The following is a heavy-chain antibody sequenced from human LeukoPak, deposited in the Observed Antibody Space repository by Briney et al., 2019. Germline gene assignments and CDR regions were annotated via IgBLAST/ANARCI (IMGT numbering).Heavy chain of an antibody. CDR2: IWYDGSNK. D-gene: IGHD3-9*01. CDR1: GFTFSSYG. J-gene: IGHJ4*02. V-gene: IGHV3-33*01. Sequence: GGSLRLSCAASGFTFSSYGMHGVRQAPGKGLEGVAVIWYDGSNKYYADSVKGRFTISRDNSTNTLYLQMNSLRAEDTAVYYCARGAYGVRYFDWLFDYWGQGTLVTVSS. CDR3: ARGAYGVRYFDWLFDY.